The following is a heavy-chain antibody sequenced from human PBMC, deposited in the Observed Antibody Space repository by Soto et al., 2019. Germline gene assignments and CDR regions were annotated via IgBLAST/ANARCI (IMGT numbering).Heavy chain of an antibody. CDR1: GYIFTTYG. Sequence: QVHLVQSGAEVKKPGASVKVSCKGSGYIFTTYGITWVRQAPGQGLEWMGWISAHNGNTNYAQKLQGRVTVTRDTSTSTAYMELRNLRSDDTAVYYCARGTYGDYWGQGARVTVSS. J-gene: IGHJ4*02. V-gene: IGHV1-18*01. CDR3: ARGTYGDY. D-gene: IGHD4-17*01. CDR2: ISAHNGNT.